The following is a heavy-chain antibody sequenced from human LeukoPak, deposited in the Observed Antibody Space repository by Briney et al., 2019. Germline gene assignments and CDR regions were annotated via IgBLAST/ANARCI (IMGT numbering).Heavy chain of an antibody. CDR3: ASSTLVPAAFDY. D-gene: IGHD2-2*01. V-gene: IGHV4-30-2*01. Sequence: SQTLSPTCAVSGGSISSGGYSWSWIRQPPGKGLEWIGYIYHSGSTYYNPSLKGRVTISVDRSKNQFSLKLSSVTAADTAVYYCASSTLVPAAFDYWGQGTLVTVSS. CDR1: GGSISSGGYS. J-gene: IGHJ4*02. CDR2: IYHSGST.